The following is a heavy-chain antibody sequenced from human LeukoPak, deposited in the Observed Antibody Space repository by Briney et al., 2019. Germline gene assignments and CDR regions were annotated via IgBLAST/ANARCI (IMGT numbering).Heavy chain of an antibody. Sequence: GGSLRLSCTASGFTLSSYALHWVRQAPGKGLEYVSAISSDGGATYYANSVKGRFTISRDNSKNTLYLQVGSLRAEDMAVYYCARFREDETPYDGMDVWGQGTTVTVSS. V-gene: IGHV3-64*01. CDR3: ARFREDETPYDGMDV. CDR2: ISSDGGAT. J-gene: IGHJ6*02. CDR1: GFTLSSYA.